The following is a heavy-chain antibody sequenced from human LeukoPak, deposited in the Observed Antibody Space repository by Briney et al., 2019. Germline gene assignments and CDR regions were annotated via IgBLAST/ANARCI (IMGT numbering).Heavy chain of an antibody. CDR1: GFTVSSNY. J-gene: IGHJ3*02. D-gene: IGHD1-14*01. V-gene: IGHV3-53*01. CDR3: ARARNPVAPSFDI. CDR2: IYSGGST. Sequence: PGGSLRLSCAASGFTVSSNYMSWVRQAPGKGLEWVSVIYSGGSTYYADSVKGRFTISRDNSKNTLYLQMNSLRAEDTAVYYCARARNPVAPSFDIWGQGTMVTVSS.